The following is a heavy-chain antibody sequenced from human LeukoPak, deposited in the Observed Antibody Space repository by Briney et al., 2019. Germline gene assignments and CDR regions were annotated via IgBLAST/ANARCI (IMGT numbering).Heavy chain of an antibody. Sequence: PSETLSLTCTVSGGSISSGGYYWSWIRQHPGKGLEWIRYIYYSGSTYYNPSLKSRVTISVDTSKNQFSLKLSSVTAADTAVYYCARGGGSYSLGPFDYWGQGTLVTVSS. CDR3: ARGGGSYSLGPFDY. CDR1: GGSISSGGYY. J-gene: IGHJ4*02. V-gene: IGHV4-31*03. D-gene: IGHD1-26*01. CDR2: IYYSGST.